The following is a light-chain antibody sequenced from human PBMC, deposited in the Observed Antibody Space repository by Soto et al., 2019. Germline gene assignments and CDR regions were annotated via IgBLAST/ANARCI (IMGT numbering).Light chain of an antibody. V-gene: IGLV2-14*01. CDR2: EVS. Sequence: QSALTQPASVSGSPGQSITISCTGTSSDVGGYNYVSWYQHHPGKAPKLMIYEVSNRPSGVSDRFSGSKSGNTASLTISGLQAEDEADYYCFSYRSTGILLFGGGTKVTVL. CDR1: SSDVGGYNY. CDR3: FSYRSTGILL. J-gene: IGLJ2*01.